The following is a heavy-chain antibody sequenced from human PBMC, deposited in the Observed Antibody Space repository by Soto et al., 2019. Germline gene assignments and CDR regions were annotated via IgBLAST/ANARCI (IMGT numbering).Heavy chain of an antibody. V-gene: IGHV4-39*01. CDR1: GGSISSRSHY. D-gene: IGHD6-19*01. CDR3: ARAVAGRAVGY. J-gene: IGHJ4*02. Sequence: SETLSLTCTVSGGSISSRSHYWVWMRQPPGKGLEWIGNIYYNGSTYYNPSLKSRVTMSVDTSKNQFSLKVRSVTAADTAVYYCARAVAGRAVGYWGQGTLVTVSA. CDR2: IYYNGST.